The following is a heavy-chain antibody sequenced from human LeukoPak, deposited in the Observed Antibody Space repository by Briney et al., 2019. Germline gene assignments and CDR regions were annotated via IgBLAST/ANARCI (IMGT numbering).Heavy chain of an antibody. Sequence: GGSLRLSCAASGFTFSSYSMNWVRQAPGKGLEWVSSISSSSSYIYYADSVKGRFTISRDNARNSLYLQMNSLRAEDTAVYYCARIDDYGDYVDYWGQGTLVTVSS. CDR3: ARIDDYGDYVDY. CDR1: GFTFSSYS. V-gene: IGHV3-21*01. D-gene: IGHD4-17*01. J-gene: IGHJ4*02. CDR2: ISSSSSYI.